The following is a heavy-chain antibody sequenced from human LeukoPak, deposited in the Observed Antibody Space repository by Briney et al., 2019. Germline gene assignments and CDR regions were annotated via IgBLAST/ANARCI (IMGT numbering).Heavy chain of an antibody. J-gene: IGHJ3*02. CDR3: ARDGLRGVGAFDI. V-gene: IGHV4-31*03. CDR2: IYYSGST. CDR1: GGSISSGGYY. Sequence: PSETLSLTCTVSGGSISSGGYYWSWIRQHPGKGLEWIGYIYYSGSTYYNPSLKSRVTISVDTSKNQFSLKLSSVTAADTAVYYCARDGLRGVGAFDIWGQGTMVTVSS.